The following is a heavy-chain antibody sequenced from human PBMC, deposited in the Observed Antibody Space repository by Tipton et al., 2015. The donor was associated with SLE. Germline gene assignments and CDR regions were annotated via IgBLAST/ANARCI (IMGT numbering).Heavy chain of an antibody. CDR1: GGSISSHY. D-gene: IGHD6-19*01. CDR2: IYYSGST. CDR3: ARTVAGYWYFDL. V-gene: IGHV4-59*11. Sequence: TLSLTCTVSGGSISSHYWSWIRQPPGKGLEWIGSIYYSGSTYYNPSLKSRVTISVDTSKNQFSLKLSSVTAADTAVYYCARTVAGYWYFDLWGRGTLVTVSS. J-gene: IGHJ2*01.